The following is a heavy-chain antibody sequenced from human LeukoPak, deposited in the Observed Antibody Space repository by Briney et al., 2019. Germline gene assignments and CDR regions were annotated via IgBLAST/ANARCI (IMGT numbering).Heavy chain of an antibody. CDR3: ARDAKYYDFWSGYYPGRFDY. Sequence: GASVKVSCKASGGTSSSYGIGWVRQAPGQGLEWMGWISAYNGNTNYAQKLQGRVTMTTDTSTSTAYMELRSLRSDDTAVYYCARDAKYYDFWSGYYPGRFDYWGQGTLVTVSS. CDR2: ISAYNGNT. V-gene: IGHV1-18*01. D-gene: IGHD3-3*01. J-gene: IGHJ4*02. CDR1: GGTSSSYG.